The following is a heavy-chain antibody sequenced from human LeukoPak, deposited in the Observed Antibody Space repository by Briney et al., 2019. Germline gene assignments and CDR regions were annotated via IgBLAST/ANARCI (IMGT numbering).Heavy chain of an antibody. D-gene: IGHD4-23*01. CDR3: ARGGTVVTTPYY. J-gene: IGHJ4*02. V-gene: IGHV3-7*01. CDR1: GFTFSTYW. CDR2: IKQDGSEK. Sequence: PGGSLRLSCAASGFTFSTYWMSWVRQAPGKGLEWVANIKQDGSEKNYVDSVKGRFTISRDNAKNSLYLQMNSLRAEDTAVYYCARGGTVVTTPYYWGQGTLVTVSS.